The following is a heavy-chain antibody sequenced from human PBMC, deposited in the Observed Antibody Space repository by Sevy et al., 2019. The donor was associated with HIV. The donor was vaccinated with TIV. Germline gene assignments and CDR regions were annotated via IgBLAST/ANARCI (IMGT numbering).Heavy chain of an antibody. CDR3: ASGTGV. J-gene: IGHJ4*02. CDR2: IIPSGGST. D-gene: IGHD1-26*01. Sequence: ASVKVSCKTSGYTFTTFYVHWVRQAPGQGLEWMGIIIPSGGSTTYAQKFQGRVTMTRDTSTSTVYMELRSLSSEDTAVYYCASGTGVWGQGTPVTVSS. V-gene: IGHV1-46*01. CDR1: GYTFTTFY.